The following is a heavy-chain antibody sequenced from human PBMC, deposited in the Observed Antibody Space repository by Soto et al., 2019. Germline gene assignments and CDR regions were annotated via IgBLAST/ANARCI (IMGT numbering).Heavy chain of an antibody. D-gene: IGHD5-18*01. CDR2: IFYGGTT. CDR1: GGSISSSSDY. Sequence: PSETLSLTCTVSGGSISSSSDYWGWIRQPPGKGLEWIGSIFYGGTTYYNPSLKSRVTISVDTSKNQFSLKLSSVTAADTAVYYCACIFYGGYSYGFYCYGMDVWGPGTTVTVSS. V-gene: IGHV4-39*01. J-gene: IGHJ6*02. CDR3: ACIFYGGYSYGFYCYGMDV.